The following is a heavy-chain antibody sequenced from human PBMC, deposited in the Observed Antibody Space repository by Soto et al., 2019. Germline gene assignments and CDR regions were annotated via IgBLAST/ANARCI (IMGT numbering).Heavy chain of an antibody. CDR1: GGTFSSYP. J-gene: IGHJ1*01. V-gene: IGHV1-69*06. Sequence: QVQLVRPGAEVKRPGSSVKVSCKASGGTFSSYPISWVQQAPGQGLEWMGGTSGNLGTGNYAQKFWARIKITTDISTTTAYMELSSLTSEDTAVYYCARRDSDGYLRYFDNRGQGTLVRVSS. CDR2: TSGNLGTG. CDR3: ARRDSDGYLRYFDN. D-gene: IGHD4-17*01.